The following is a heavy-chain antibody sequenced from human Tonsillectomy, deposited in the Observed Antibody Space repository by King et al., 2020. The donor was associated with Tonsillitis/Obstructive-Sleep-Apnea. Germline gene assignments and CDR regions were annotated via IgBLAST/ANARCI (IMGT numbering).Heavy chain of an antibody. D-gene: IGHD4/OR15-4a*01. CDR2: ISSIGSTI. Sequence: VQLVESGGGLVQPGGSLRLSCAASGFTFSSYEMNWVRQAPGKGLEWVSYISSIGSTIYYADSVKGRFTISRDNAKNSLYLQMNSLRAEDTAVYYCAGAQYGMDVWGPGTTVTVSS. V-gene: IGHV3-48*03. CDR1: GFTFSSYE. J-gene: IGHJ6*02. CDR3: AGAQYGMDV.